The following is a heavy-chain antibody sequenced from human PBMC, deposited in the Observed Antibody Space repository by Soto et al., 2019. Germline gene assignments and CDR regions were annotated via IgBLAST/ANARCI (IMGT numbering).Heavy chain of an antibody. V-gene: IGHV1-18*01. CDR2: ISAYNGNT. CDR1: GYTFTSYG. J-gene: IGHJ5*02. D-gene: IGHD2-2*01. Sequence: ASVKVSCKASGYTFTSYGISWVRQAPGQGLERMGWISAYNGNTNYAQKLQGRVTMTTDTSTSTAYMELRSLRSDDTAVYYCARFFDVQAAISHGWFAPWGQGTLVTVSS. CDR3: ARFFDVQAAISHGWFAP.